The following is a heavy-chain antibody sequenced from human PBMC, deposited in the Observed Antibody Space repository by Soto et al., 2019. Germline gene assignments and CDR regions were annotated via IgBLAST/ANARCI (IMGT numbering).Heavy chain of an antibody. Sequence: GGSLRLSCAASGFTFDDYAMRWVRQAPGKGLEWVSGISWNSGSIGYADSVKGRFTISRDNAKNSLYLQMNSLRAEDTALYYCAKAPYYYYYMDVWGKGTTVTVSS. CDR3: AKAPYYYYYMDV. CDR1: GFTFDDYA. J-gene: IGHJ6*03. CDR2: ISWNSGSI. V-gene: IGHV3-9*01.